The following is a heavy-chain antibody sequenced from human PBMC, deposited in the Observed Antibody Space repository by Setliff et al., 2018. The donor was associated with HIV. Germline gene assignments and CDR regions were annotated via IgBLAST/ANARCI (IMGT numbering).Heavy chain of an antibody. Sequence: SVKVSCKASRRTFNSHTINWVRQAPGQGLDWMVRIIPILGVANYAQRFQGKVTITADKSKSTVYMELTSLRFDDTAMYYCVRGVQSPPHYSYYYMDVWGEVTMVTVSS. CDR3: VRGVQSPPHYSYYYMDV. V-gene: IGHV1-69*02. J-gene: IGHJ6*03. D-gene: IGHD3-3*01. CDR2: IIPILGVA. CDR1: RRTFNSHT.